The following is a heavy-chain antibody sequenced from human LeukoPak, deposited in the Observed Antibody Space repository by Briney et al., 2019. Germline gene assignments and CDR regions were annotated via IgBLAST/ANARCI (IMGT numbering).Heavy chain of an antibody. V-gene: IGHV4-59*01. CDR1: GGSISSYY. Sequence: SETLSLTCTVSGGSISSYYWSWIRQPPGKGLEWIGYIYYSGSTNYNPSLKSRVTISVDTSKNQFSLKLSSVTAADTAVYYCARDPTNCGGDCYAPRGQGTMVTVSS. CDR2: IYYSGST. CDR3: ARDPTNCGGDCYAP. D-gene: IGHD2-21*02. J-gene: IGHJ3*01.